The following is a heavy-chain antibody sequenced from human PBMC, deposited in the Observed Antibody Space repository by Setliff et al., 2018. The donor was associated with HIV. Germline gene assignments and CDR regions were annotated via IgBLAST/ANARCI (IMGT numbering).Heavy chain of an antibody. D-gene: IGHD3-10*01. CDR2: IYYSGST. CDR1: GGSINTGSYY. Sequence: SETLSLTCTVSGGSINTGSYYWGWIRQPPGKGLESIGTIYYSGSTYYKSSLKSRLTISVDTSKNQFSLKMSSVTAADTAVYYCARARGPEGYFDSWGQGMLVTVS. J-gene: IGHJ4*02. CDR3: ARARGPEGYFDS. V-gene: IGHV4-39*07.